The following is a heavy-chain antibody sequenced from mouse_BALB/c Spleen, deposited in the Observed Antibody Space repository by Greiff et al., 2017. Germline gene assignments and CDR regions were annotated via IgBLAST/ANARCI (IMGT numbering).Heavy chain of an antibody. V-gene: IGHV1-63*02. Sequence: QVQLQQSGAELVRPGTSVKISCKASGYTFTNYWLGWVKQRPGHGLEWIGDIYPGGGYTNYNEKFKGKATLTADTSSSTAYMQLSSLTSEDSAVYFCASYYGNHTRSMDDWGQGTSVTVSA. J-gene: IGHJ4*01. CDR1: GYTFTNYW. CDR2: IYPGGGYT. D-gene: IGHD2-10*01. CDR3: ASYYGNHTRSMDD.